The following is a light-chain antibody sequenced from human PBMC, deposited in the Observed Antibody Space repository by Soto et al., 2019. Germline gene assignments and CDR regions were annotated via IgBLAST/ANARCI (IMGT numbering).Light chain of an antibody. CDR3: GSYAGSYTFV. CDR1: SSDVGGYNY. Sequence: QSALTQPRSVSGSPGQSVTISCTGTSSDVGGYNYVSWYQQHPGKAPKLMIYDVSKRPSGVPDRFSGSKSGNTASLTISGLQAEDEADYYCGSYAGSYTFVFGGGTKLTVL. V-gene: IGLV2-11*01. J-gene: IGLJ2*01. CDR2: DVS.